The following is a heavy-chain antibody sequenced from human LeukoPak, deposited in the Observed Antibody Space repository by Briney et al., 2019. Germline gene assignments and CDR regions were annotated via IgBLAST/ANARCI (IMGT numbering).Heavy chain of an antibody. CDR2: ISTSSYYI. CDR3: ARDASGSSTGLPDS. CDR1: GFTLRSYG. D-gene: IGHD1-26*01. Sequence: PGGSLGLSCAASGFTLRSYGMNWVRQAPGKGLEWVSYISTSSYYIYYADPVKGRFTISRDDAKNSLYLQMDSLRAEDTAIYYCARDASGSSTGLPDSWGQGTLVTVSS. V-gene: IGHV3-21*01. J-gene: IGHJ4*02.